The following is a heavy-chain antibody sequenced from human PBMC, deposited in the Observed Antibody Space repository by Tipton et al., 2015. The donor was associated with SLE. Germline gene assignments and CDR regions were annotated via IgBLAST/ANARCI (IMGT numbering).Heavy chain of an antibody. V-gene: IGHV4-61*02. J-gene: IGHJ6*03. CDR2: IYTSGST. CDR1: GGSISSGSYY. CDR3: ARVLGVVKSYYMDV. Sequence: LRLSCTVSGGSISSGSYYWSWIRQPAGKGLEWIGRIYTSGSTNYSPSLKSRVTISVDTSKNQFSLKLSSVTAADTAVYYCARVLGVVKSYYMDVWGKGTTVTVSS. D-gene: IGHD3-3*01.